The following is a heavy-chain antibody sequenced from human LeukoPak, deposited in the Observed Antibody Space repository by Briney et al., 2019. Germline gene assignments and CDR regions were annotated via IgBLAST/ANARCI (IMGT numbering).Heavy chain of an antibody. J-gene: IGHJ6*03. V-gene: IGHV1-2*02. D-gene: IGHD3-10*01. CDR3: ARSSRLWFLDKGYYYYYYMDV. CDR2: INPNSGGT. Sequence: GASVKVSCKASGYTFTGYYMHWVRQAPGQGLEWMGWINPNSGGTNYAQKFQGRVTMTRDTSISTAYMELSSLRSEDTAVYYCARSSRLWFLDKGYYYYYYMDVWGKGTTVTVSS. CDR1: GYTFTGYY.